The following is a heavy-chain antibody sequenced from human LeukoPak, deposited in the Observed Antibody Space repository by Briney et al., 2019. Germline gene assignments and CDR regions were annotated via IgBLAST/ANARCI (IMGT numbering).Heavy chain of an antibody. CDR3: ARDPTGTTSNWFDP. V-gene: IGHV4-59*01. J-gene: IGHJ5*02. CDR2: IYYSGST. Sequence: SETLSLTCTVSGGSISSYYRSWIRQPPGKGLEWIGYIYYSGSTNYNPSLKSRVTISVDTSKNQFSLKLSSVTAADTAVYYCARDPTGTTSNWFDPWGQGTLVTVSS. CDR1: GGSISSYY. D-gene: IGHD1-1*01.